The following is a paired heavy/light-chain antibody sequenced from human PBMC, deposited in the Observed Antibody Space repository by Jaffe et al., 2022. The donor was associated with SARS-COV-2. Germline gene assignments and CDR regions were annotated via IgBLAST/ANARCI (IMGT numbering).Heavy chain of an antibody. CDR3: ARDNPGVAAAGTSFMRRYYYYMDV. CDR2: IQEDGRKE. V-gene: IGHV3-7*01. D-gene: IGHD6-13*01. Sequence: EVQLLESGGGLVQSGGSLRLSCAASGFTFSGYWMSWVRQAPGKGLEWVANIQEDGRKEYYVDSVKGRFTISRDNAKNSLYLQMNSLRAEDTAEYYCARDNPGVAAAGTSFMRRYYYYMDVWGTGTTVTVSS. J-gene: IGHJ6*03. CDR1: GFTFSGYW.
Light chain of an antibody. CDR3: QESYTTPFT. Sequence: DIQMTQSPSSLSASVGDRVTITCRASQSISRYLNWYQQKPGKAPKLLIYAASSLQSGVPSRFSGSGSGTDFTLTISGLQPEDFATYYCQESYTTPFTFGPGTRVDIK. J-gene: IGKJ3*01. V-gene: IGKV1-39*01. CDR1: QSISRY. CDR2: AAS.